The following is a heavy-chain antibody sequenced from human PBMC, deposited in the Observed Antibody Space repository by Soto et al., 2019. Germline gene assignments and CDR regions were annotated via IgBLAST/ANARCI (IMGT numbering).Heavy chain of an antibody. D-gene: IGHD3-22*01. CDR2: INHSGST. J-gene: IGHJ5*02. V-gene: IGHV4-34*01. Sequence: SETLSLTCAVYGGSFSGYYWSWIRQPPGKGLEWIGEINHSGSTNYNPSLKSRVTISVDTSKNQFSLKLSSVTAADTAVYYCARGGAYYDSSGYHGWFDPWGQGTLVTVSS. CDR1: GGSFSGYY. CDR3: ARGGAYYDSSGYHGWFDP.